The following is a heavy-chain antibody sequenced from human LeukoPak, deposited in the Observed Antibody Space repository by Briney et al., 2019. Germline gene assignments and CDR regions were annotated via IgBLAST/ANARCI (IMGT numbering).Heavy chain of an antibody. Sequence: SEPLSLTFTVSGASFASGGYYWNWIRQPPGKGLEWNGYIYYSVSTNYNLSLKSPVTISVHTSENQFSLKLTSVTAADTAVYYCARGGRGRNWFDPWGQGTLVTVSS. V-gene: IGHV4-61*08. CDR3: ARGGRGRNWFDP. CDR1: GASFASGGYY. D-gene: IGHD3-10*01. CDR2: IYYSVST. J-gene: IGHJ5*02.